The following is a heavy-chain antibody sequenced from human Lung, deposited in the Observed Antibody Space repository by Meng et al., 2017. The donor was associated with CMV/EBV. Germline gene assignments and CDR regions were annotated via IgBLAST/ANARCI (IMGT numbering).Heavy chain of an antibody. J-gene: IGHJ4*02. CDR1: GYTFTNYG. Sequence: QAQMVQSGGEVKTPGASVNVSCKASGYTFTNYGITWVRQAPGQGLEWMGWINAYNGDTNYAQTLQGRVTMTTDTSTSTAYMELRSLRSDDTAVYYCARVEVGITSGDYWGQGTLVTVSS. CDR2: INAYNGDT. V-gene: IGHV1-18*01. CDR3: ARVEVGITSGDY. D-gene: IGHD1-26*01.